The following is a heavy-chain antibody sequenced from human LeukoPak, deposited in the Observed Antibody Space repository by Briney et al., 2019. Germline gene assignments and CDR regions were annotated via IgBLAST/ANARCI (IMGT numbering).Heavy chain of an antibody. J-gene: IGHJ4*02. V-gene: IGHV4-59*01. CDR1: GFTFSSYA. D-gene: IGHD5-18*01. CDR3: ARGASGYSYG. Sequence: PGGSLRLSCAASGFTFSSYAMSWIRQPPGRGLEWIGYIYYSGSTNYNPSLKSRVTISIDTSKNQFSLNLSSVTAADTAVYYCARGASGYSYGWGQGTLVTVSS. CDR2: IYYSGST.